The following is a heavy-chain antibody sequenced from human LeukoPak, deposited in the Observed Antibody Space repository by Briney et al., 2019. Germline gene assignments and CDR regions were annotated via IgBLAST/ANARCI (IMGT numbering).Heavy chain of an antibody. J-gene: IGHJ5*02. CDR2: IYYSGST. V-gene: IGHV4-59*08. CDR1: GDSISSYY. Sequence: SETLSLTCTVSGDSISSYYWSWIRQPPGKGLEWIGYIYYSGSTNYNPSLKSRITISVDTSKNQFSLKLSSVTAADTAVYYCARLYYDSSRYPNWFDPWGQGTLVTVSS. D-gene: IGHD3-22*01. CDR3: ARLYYDSSRYPNWFDP.